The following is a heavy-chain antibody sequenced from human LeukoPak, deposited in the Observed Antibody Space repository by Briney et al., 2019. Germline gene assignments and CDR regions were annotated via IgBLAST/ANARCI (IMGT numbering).Heavy chain of an antibody. CDR2: ISYGVRP. J-gene: IGHJ2*01. CDR1: GGSISSTSYY. D-gene: IGHD3-22*01. Sequence: PQTLSLTCTVSGGSISSTSYYWGWIRQPPGKGLEWIGSISYGVRPYHNPSLKSRVTISVDTSKNQYSLKLSSVTAADTAVYYCARHVHSAPMIVVVVTPPYLPDFDLWGRGTLVT. V-gene: IGHV4-39*01. CDR3: ARHVHSAPMIVVVVTPPYLPDFDL.